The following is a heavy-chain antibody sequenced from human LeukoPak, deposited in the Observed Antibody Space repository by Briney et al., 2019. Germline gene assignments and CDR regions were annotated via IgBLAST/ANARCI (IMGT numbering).Heavy chain of an antibody. D-gene: IGHD1/OR15-1a*01. Sequence: SETLSLTCTVSGGSISSHSWTWIRQPAGKRLEWIGRIYPSGGTDYNPSLKSRVTMSLDTSENQFSLKLRAVTAADTAVYYCARLSFFEGQEQNYYYYMDVWGTGPKVTVSS. V-gene: IGHV4-4*07. J-gene: IGHJ6*03. CDR1: GGSISSHS. CDR3: ARLSFFEGQEQNYYYYMDV. CDR2: IYPSGGT.